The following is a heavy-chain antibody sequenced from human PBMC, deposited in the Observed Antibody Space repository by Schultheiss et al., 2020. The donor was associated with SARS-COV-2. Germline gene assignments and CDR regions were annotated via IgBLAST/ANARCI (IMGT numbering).Heavy chain of an antibody. J-gene: IGHJ6*02. CDR3: ARDQEGAHYYGMDV. V-gene: IGHV3-30*03. Sequence: GGSLRLSCAASGFTFSSYGMHWVRQAPGKGLEWVAVISYDGSNKYYADSVKGRFTISRDNSKNTLYLQMNSLRAEDTAVYYCARDQEGAHYYGMDVWGQGTTVTVSS. CDR1: GFTFSSYG. CDR2: ISYDGSNK. D-gene: IGHD1-26*01.